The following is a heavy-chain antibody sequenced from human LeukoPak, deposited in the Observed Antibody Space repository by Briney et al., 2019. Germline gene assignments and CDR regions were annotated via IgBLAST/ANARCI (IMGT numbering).Heavy chain of an antibody. Sequence: SVKVSCKASGGTFSSYAINWVRQAPGQGLEWMGGIIPIFGTANYAQKFQGRVTITADESTSTAYMEVSSLRSEDTAVYYCARTFGYSSGEGYWGQGTLVTVSS. V-gene: IGHV1-69*01. CDR3: ARTFGYSSGEGY. CDR1: GGTFSSYA. J-gene: IGHJ4*02. D-gene: IGHD6-19*01. CDR2: IIPIFGTA.